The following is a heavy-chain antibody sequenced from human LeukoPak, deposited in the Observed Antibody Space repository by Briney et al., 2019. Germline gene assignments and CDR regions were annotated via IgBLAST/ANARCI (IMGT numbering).Heavy chain of an antibody. CDR1: GGSISSYS. V-gene: IGHV4-59*01. D-gene: IGHD3-16*01. Sequence: PSETLSLTCTVSGGSISSYSWSWIRQPPGKGLEWIGYIYYSGSTNYNPSLKSRVTISVDTSKNQFSLKLSSVTAADTAVYYCARGVPYVSYYMDVWGKGTTVTVSS. CDR2: IYYSGST. CDR3: ARGVPYVSYYMDV. J-gene: IGHJ6*03.